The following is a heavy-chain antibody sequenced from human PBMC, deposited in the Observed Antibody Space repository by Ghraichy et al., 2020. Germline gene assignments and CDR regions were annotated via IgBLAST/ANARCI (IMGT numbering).Heavy chain of an antibody. D-gene: IGHD6-19*01. V-gene: IGHV4-34*01. Sequence: PGQGKNKIGEIDDSGNTKYNPSLKSRVTISVDRSMNQFSLKLSSVTAADTAVYYCARHGAGSGWYYFDYWG. CDR3: ARHGAGSGWYYFDY. CDR2: IDDSGNT. J-gene: IGHJ4*01.